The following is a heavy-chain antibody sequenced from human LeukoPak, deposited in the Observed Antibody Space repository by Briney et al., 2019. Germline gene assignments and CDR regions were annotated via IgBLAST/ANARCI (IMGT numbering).Heavy chain of an antibody. J-gene: IGHJ4*02. V-gene: IGHV4-59*12. CDR1: GGSISGYY. Sequence: SETLSLTCTVSGGSISGYYWSWTRQPPGKELEWIGYIYYSGSTNYNPSLKSRVTISVDTPKNQFSLKLSSVTAADTAVYYCARDFDYWGQGTLVTVSS. CDR2: IYYSGST. CDR3: ARDFDY.